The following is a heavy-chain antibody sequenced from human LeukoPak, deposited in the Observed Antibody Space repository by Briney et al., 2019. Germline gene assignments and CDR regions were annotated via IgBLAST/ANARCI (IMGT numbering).Heavy chain of an antibody. CDR3: ARVPPRQQLDY. D-gene: IGHD6-13*01. Sequence: GGSLRLSCAASGFTFSSYWMHWVRQAPGKGLVWVSRTNTDGSSISYADSVKGRFTISRDNAKNTLYLQMNSLRAEDTAVYYCARVPPRQQLDYWGQGTLVTVSS. J-gene: IGHJ4*02. CDR1: GFTFSSYW. V-gene: IGHV3-74*01. CDR2: TNTDGSSI.